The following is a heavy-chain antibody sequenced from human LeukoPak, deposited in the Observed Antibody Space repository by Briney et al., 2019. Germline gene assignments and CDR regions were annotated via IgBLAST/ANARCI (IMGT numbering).Heavy chain of an antibody. CDR1: GGSISSYY. CDR2: IYTSGST. J-gene: IGHJ4*02. V-gene: IGHV4-4*09. Sequence: SETLSLTCTVSGGSISSYYWSWIRQPPGKGLEWIGYIYTSGSTDYNPSLKSRVTISLDTSKNQFSLRLSSVTAADTAVYYCARRSGAYGSTLFDYWGQGTLITVSS. D-gene: IGHD4-23*01. CDR3: ARRSGAYGSTLFDY.